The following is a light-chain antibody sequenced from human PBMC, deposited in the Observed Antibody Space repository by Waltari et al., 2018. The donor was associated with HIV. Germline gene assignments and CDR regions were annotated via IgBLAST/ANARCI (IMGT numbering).Light chain of an antibody. V-gene: IGLV2-11*01. CDR1: FRDVGGYHF. CDR2: DVN. CDR3: CSYAGSFTLL. J-gene: IGLJ3*02. Sequence: QSALTQPRSVSGSPGQSVTISCSGTFRDVGGYHFVSWYPQHSGKAPNIVIFDVNKGPSGVPARFSGSKSGNTASLTVSGLQAEDEADYFCCSYAGSFTLLFGGGTNLAVL.